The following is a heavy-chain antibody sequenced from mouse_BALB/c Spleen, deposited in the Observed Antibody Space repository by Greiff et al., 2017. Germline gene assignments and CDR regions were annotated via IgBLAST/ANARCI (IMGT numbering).Heavy chain of an antibody. Sequence: VQLQQPGAELVKPGAPVKLSCKASGYTFTSYWMNWVKQRPGRGLEWIGRIDPANGNTKYDPKFQGKATIPADTSSNTAYLQLSSLTSEDTAVYYCARDYGSSYYFDYWGQGTTLTVSS. CDR1: GYTFTSYW. D-gene: IGHD1-1*01. V-gene: IGHV14-3*02. CDR2: IDPANGNT. CDR3: ARDYGSSYYFDY. J-gene: IGHJ2*01.